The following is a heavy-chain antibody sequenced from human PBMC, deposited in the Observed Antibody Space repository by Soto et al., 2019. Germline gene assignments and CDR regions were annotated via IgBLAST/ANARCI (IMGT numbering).Heavy chain of an antibody. CDR1: CGAISSGGSS. Sequence: QLPLQESGLGLVKPSQTLSRTCAVSCGAISSGGSSWSWIRQPQGKGVEWIGYIYHSGSTYYNPARKSRGTISVSRSKTQCSLKLSSVTAAGTAVYDCAREGTMPYGWFSPWCQGTLVAVST. D-gene: IGHD2-2*01. V-gene: IGHV4-30-2*01. CDR2: IYHSGST. J-gene: IGHJ5*02. CDR3: AREGTMPYGWFSP.